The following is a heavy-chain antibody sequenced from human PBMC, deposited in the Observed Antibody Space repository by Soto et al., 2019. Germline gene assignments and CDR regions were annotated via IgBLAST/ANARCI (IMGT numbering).Heavy chain of an antibody. V-gene: IGHV1-69*13. J-gene: IGHJ6*02. CDR2: IIPIFGTA. Sequence: ASVKVSCKASGGTFSSYAISWVRQAPGQGLEWMGGIIPIFGTANYAQKFQGRVTITADESTSTAYMELSSLRSEDTAVYYCARDKRRGIAAFYRMDVWGQGTTVTVSS. CDR3: ARDKRRGIAAFYRMDV. D-gene: IGHD6-25*01. CDR1: GGTFSSYA.